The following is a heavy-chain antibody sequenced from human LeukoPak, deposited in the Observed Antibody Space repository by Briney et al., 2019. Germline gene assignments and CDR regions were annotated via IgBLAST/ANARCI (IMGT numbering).Heavy chain of an antibody. D-gene: IGHD2-15*01. V-gene: IGHV5-51*01. CDR2: IYPGDSDT. CDR1: GYSFTSCW. CDR3: ARLLGYCSGGSCPGYYMDV. Sequence: GESLNISCKGSGYSFTSCWIGWVRQMPGKGLEWMGIIYPGDSDTRYSPSFQGQVTISADKSISTAYLQWSSLKASDTAMYYCARLLGYCSGGSCPGYYMDVWGKGTTVTVSS. J-gene: IGHJ6*03.